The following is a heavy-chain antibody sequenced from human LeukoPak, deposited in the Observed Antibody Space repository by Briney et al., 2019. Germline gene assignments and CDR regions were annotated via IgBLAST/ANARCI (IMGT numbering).Heavy chain of an antibody. CDR2: IYSGGST. Sequence: GGSLRLSCAASGFTVSSNYMSWVRQAPGKGLEWVSVIYSGGSTYYAXSVKGRFTISRDNSKNTLYLQMNSLRAEDTAVYYCARYCSGGSCLDYWGQGTLVTVSS. J-gene: IGHJ4*02. D-gene: IGHD2-15*01. CDR1: GFTVSSNY. V-gene: IGHV3-53*01. CDR3: ARYCSGGSCLDY.